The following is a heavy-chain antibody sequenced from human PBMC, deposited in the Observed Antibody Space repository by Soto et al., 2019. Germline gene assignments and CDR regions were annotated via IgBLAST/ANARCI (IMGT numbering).Heavy chain of an antibody. CDR2: ISYSGGT. J-gene: IGHJ3*02. D-gene: IGHD2-2*01. V-gene: IGHV4-31*01. CDR3: ARKYCGSASCPGGGLDI. CDR1: GGSISSDYYF. Sequence: QVQLQESGPGLVKPSQTLSLTCTVSGGSISSDYYFWSWIRQHPGKGLEWIGYISYSGGTYYNPSLKSPVTISVDTPKNQISLKLSSVTAADTAVYYCARKYCGSASCPGGGLDIWGQGTMVTVSS.